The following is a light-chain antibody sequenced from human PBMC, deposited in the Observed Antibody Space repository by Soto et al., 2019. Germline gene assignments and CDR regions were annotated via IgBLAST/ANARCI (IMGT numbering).Light chain of an antibody. J-gene: IGKJ1*01. CDR2: QAS. V-gene: IGKV1-5*03. CDR3: QQYNAYTWT. Sequence: DIQMTQSPSTLSASVGDRVTITCRASQSISTWLAWYQQKPGKAPKLLIYQASSLESGAPSRFSGNGSGTEFTLTISSLQPDDFATYYCQQYNAYTWTFGQGTKVEIK. CDR1: QSISTW.